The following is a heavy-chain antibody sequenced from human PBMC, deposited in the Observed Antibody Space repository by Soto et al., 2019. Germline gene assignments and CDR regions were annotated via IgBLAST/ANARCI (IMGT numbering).Heavy chain of an antibody. CDR3: ARVPYYDFWSGYPYPKERFDP. CDR1: GYTFTSYG. D-gene: IGHD3-3*01. CDR2: ISAYNGNT. Sequence: ASVKVSCKASGYTFTSYGISWVRQAPGQGLEWMGWISAYNGNTNYAQKLQGRVTITTDTSTSTAYMELRSLRSDDTAVYYCARVPYYDFWSGYPYPKERFDPWGQGTLVTVSS. V-gene: IGHV1-18*01. J-gene: IGHJ5*02.